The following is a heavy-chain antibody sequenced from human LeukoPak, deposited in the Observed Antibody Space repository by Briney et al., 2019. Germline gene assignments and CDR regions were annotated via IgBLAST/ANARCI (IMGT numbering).Heavy chain of an antibody. Sequence: GGSLRLSCAASGFTFSSYWMHWVRQAPGKGLVWVSRINSDGSNTSYADSVKGRFTISRDNAKNTLYLQMNSLRAEDTAVYYCARVRQTGIVVVNHFDYWGQGTLVTVSS. D-gene: IGHD3-22*01. V-gene: IGHV3-74*01. CDR3: ARVRQTGIVVVNHFDY. CDR2: INSDGSNT. CDR1: GFTFSSYW. J-gene: IGHJ4*02.